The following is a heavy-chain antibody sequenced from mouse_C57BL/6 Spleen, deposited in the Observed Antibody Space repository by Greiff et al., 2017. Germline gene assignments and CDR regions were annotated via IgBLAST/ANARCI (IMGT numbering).Heavy chain of an antibody. CDR3: ARGNYDYDGRSYYAMDY. Sequence: QVQLQQPGAELVMPGASVKLSCKASGYTFTSYWMHWVKQRPGHGLEWIGEIDPSDSYTNYNQKFKGKSTLTVDKSSSTAYMQLSSLTSEDSAVYYCARGNYDYDGRSYYAMDYWGQGTSGTVSS. D-gene: IGHD2-4*01. V-gene: IGHV1-69*01. CDR2: IDPSDSYT. J-gene: IGHJ4*01. CDR1: GYTFTSYW.